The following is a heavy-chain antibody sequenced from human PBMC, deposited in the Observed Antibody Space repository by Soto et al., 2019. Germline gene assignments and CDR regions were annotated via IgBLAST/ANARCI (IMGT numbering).Heavy chain of an antibody. CDR3: ARLYTSGWYFDH. CDR2: ITRSSSPI. Sequence: GGSLRLSCAASGFTFSSYSMNWVRQAPGKGLEWVSYITRSSSPIYYADSVKGRFTISRDNGKNSLYLQMNSLRDKDTAVYYCARLYTSGWYFDHWGQGTLVTVYS. D-gene: IGHD6-19*01. CDR1: GFTFSSYS. J-gene: IGHJ4*02. V-gene: IGHV3-48*02.